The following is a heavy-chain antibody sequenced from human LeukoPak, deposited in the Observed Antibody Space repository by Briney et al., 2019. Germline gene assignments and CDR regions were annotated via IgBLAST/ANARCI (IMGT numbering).Heavy chain of an antibody. Sequence: PSETLSLTCTVSGGSISSSSYYWGWIRQPPGKGLEWIGSIYYSGSTNYNPSLKSRVTISVDTSKNQFSLKLSSVTAADTAVYYCARNMDDVQAFDIWGQGTMVTVSS. CDR2: IYYSGST. V-gene: IGHV4-39*07. CDR1: GGSISSSSYY. CDR3: ARNMDDVQAFDI. D-gene: IGHD1-1*01. J-gene: IGHJ3*02.